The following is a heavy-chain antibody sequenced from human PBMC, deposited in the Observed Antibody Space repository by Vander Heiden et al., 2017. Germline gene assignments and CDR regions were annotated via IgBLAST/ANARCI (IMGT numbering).Heavy chain of an antibody. CDR2: IYYSGST. J-gene: IGHJ4*02. V-gene: IGHV4-31*03. Sequence: QVQLQESGPGLVKPSQTLSLTCTVSGGSISSGGYYWSWIRQHPGKAWSGLWYIYYSGSTYYNPSLKSRVTISVDTSKNQFSLKLSSVTAADTAVYYCARGRSSGYYEGHYFDYWGQGTLVTVSS. CDR3: ARGRSSGYYEGHYFDY. D-gene: IGHD3-22*01. CDR1: GGSISSGGYY.